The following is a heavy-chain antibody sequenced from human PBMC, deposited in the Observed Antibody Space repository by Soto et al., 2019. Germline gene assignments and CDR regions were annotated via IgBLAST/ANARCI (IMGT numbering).Heavy chain of an antibody. V-gene: IGHV3-21*01. J-gene: IGHJ4*02. CDR1: GFTFSSYS. CDR3: ARDGRDFWSGYYTEAFDY. Sequence: EVQLVESGGGLVKPGGSLRLSCAASGFTFSSYSMNWVRQAPGKGLEWVSSISSSSSYIYYADSVKGRFTISRDNAKNSLYRQRNSLRAEDTAVYYCARDGRDFWSGYYTEAFDYWGQGTLVTVSS. CDR2: ISSSSSYI. D-gene: IGHD3-3*01.